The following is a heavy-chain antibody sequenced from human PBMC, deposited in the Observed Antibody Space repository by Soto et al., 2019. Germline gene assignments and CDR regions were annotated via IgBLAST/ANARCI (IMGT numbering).Heavy chain of an antibody. CDR1: GFTFSDSW. CDR3: ASLGRHG. D-gene: IGHD3-16*01. CDR2: IKHDGSEK. J-gene: IGHJ6*02. V-gene: IGHV3-7*01. Sequence: EVQLVESGGGLVQPGGSLRLSCAASGFTFSDSWMDWVRQAPWKGPEWVANIKHDGSEKNYVVSVKGRFTISRDNAKNSLYLQMNSLRAEDTAVYYCASLGRHGWGQGTTVTVSS.